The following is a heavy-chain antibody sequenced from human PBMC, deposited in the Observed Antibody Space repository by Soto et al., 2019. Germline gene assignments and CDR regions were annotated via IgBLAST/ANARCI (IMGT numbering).Heavy chain of an antibody. V-gene: IGHV1-18*01. Sequence: QVQLVQSGAEVKKPGASVKVSCKASGYTFTSYGISWVRQAPGQGLEGMGWISAYNGNTNYAQKLQGRVTMTTDTATITAYMELRSLRSDDTAVYYCAIIVEKLLWFGELFGSFDYWGQGTLVTVSS. CDR1: GYTFTSYG. CDR3: AIIVEKLLWFGELFGSFDY. D-gene: IGHD3-10*01. CDR2: ISAYNGNT. J-gene: IGHJ4*02.